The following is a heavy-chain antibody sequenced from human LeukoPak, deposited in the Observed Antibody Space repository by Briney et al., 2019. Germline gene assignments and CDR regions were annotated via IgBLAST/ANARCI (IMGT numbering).Heavy chain of an antibody. D-gene: IGHD3-22*01. CDR1: GFTFSSYW. V-gene: IGHV3-7*03. J-gene: IGHJ4*02. CDR2: IKQDGVEK. CDR3: VRACDRSSCPYYFDS. Sequence: GGSLRLSCAASGFTFSSYWMCWVRQAPGKGLEWVANIKQDGVEKYHVDSVKGRFTISRDNAKKSLYLQMNSLRAGDTAVYYCVRACDRSSCPYYFDSWGQGTLVTVSS.